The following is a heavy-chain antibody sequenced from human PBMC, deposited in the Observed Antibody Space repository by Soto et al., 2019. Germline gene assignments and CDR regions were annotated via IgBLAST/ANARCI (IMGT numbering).Heavy chain of an antibody. CDR3: ARWPQLKPRFDY. CDR1: GGSFSSYY. D-gene: IGHD1-1*01. Sequence: PSETLSLTCAVYGGSFSSYYFNWIRQPPGKGLEWIGEINHSGSTNYNPSLKSRVTISVDTSKNQFSLKLSSVTAADTAVYYCARWPQLKPRFDYWGQGTLVTVSS. CDR2: INHSGST. V-gene: IGHV4-34*01. J-gene: IGHJ4*02.